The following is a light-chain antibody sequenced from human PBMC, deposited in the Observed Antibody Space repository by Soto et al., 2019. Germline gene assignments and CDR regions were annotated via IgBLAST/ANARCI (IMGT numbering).Light chain of an antibody. J-gene: IGKJ1*01. V-gene: IGKV1-5*03. CDR1: QTISSW. CDR2: KAS. Sequence: IQMTQSPSTLSGSVGDRVTITCRASQTISSWLAWYQQKPGKAPKLLIYKASTLKSGVPSRFSGSGSGTEFTLTISSLQPDDFATYYCQHYNIYSEAFGQVTKV. CDR3: QHYNIYSEA.